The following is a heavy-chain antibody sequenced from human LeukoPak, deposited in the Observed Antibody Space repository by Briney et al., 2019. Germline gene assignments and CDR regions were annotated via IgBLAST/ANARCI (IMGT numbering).Heavy chain of an antibody. Sequence: GGSLRLSCAASGFPFSSFAMHWVRQAPGKGLEWVAFISYDGTNKYYVDSVKGRFTISRDNSKNTLYLQMNSLRPEDTAVYYCARDLAGPLDYWGQGTLVTVSS. CDR1: GFPFSSFA. CDR3: ARDLAGPLDY. V-gene: IGHV3-30-3*01. CDR2: ISYDGTNK. J-gene: IGHJ4*02.